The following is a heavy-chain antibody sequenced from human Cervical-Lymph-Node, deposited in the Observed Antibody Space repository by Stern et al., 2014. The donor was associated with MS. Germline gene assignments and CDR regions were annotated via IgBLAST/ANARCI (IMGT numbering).Heavy chain of an antibody. V-gene: IGHV4-30-2*01. Sequence: QVQLVESGSGQAKPSQTLSLTCAVSGGSISSGGSSWNWLRQPPGKGLEWIGFIYHSGSTYYNPSLKGRVFISVDSATNQFPPNLRSVPAADTAVYYCARGGVIYPQDRNGFDVWGQGTMVTVSS. CDR3: ARGGVIYPQDRNGFDV. CDR2: IYHSGST. J-gene: IGHJ3*01. CDR1: GGSISSGGSS. D-gene: IGHD2-2*02.